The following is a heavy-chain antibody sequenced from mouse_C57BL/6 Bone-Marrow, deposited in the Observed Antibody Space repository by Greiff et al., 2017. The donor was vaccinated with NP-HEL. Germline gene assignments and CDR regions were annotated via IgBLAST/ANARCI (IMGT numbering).Heavy chain of an antibody. J-gene: IGHJ2*01. D-gene: IGHD3-2*02. Sequence: VKLMESGPGLVKPSQSLFLTCSITGFPITSGHYWIWIRQSPGKPLEWMGYITHSGETFYNPSLQSPISITRETSKNQFFLQLNSVTTEDTAMYYCAGDSSGYGDFDYWGQGTTLTVSS. CDR3: AGDSSGYGDFDY. V-gene: IGHV12-3*01. CDR1: GFPITSGHY. CDR2: ITHSGET.